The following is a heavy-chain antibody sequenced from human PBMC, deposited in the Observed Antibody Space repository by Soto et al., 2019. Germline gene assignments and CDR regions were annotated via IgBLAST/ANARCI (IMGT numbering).Heavy chain of an antibody. CDR3: ARDRDGAAAGPTKFYGMDV. J-gene: IGHJ6*01. Sequence: EVQLLESGGGLVQPGGSLRLSCAASGFTFSSYAMSWVRQAPGKGLEWVSVISGSGDSTYYADSVRGRFTISRDNSKNTLQREMNSLRAEDTALYYCARDRDGAAAGPTKFYGMDVWGHGNRVTVSP. CDR2: ISGSGDST. CDR1: GFTFSSYA. V-gene: IGHV3-23*01. D-gene: IGHD6-13*01.